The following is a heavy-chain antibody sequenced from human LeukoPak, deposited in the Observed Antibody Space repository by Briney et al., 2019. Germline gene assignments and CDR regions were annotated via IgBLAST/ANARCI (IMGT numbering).Heavy chain of an antibody. Sequence: SVKVSCKASGGTFSSYAISWVRQAPGQGLEWMGGIIPIFGTANYAQKFQGRVTITADESTSTAYMELSSLGSEDTAVYYCARCKCSSTSCYGGGYYYGMDVWGKGTTVTVSS. D-gene: IGHD2-2*01. CDR1: GGTFSSYA. CDR3: ARCKCSSTSCYGGGYYYGMDV. V-gene: IGHV1-69*13. CDR2: IIPIFGTA. J-gene: IGHJ6*04.